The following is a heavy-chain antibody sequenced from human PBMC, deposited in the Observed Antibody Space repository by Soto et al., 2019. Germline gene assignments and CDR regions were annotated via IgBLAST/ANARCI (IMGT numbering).Heavy chain of an antibody. CDR3: ARVGATNAFDI. CDR1: GFTFSSYS. Sequence: GGSLRLSCAASGFTFSSYSMNWVRQAPGKGLEWVSYISSSSSSTIYYADSVKGRFTISRDNAKNSLYLQMNSLRDEDTAVYYCARVGATNAFDIWGQGTMVTVSS. CDR2: ISSSSSSTI. J-gene: IGHJ3*02. V-gene: IGHV3-48*02. D-gene: IGHD1-26*01.